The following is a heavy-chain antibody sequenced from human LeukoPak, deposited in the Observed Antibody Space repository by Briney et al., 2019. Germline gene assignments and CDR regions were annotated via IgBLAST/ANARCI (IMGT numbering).Heavy chain of an antibody. Sequence: SETLSLTCTVSGGSISSGSYYWSWLRQPAGTGLEWIGRIYTSGSTNYNPSLKSRVTISVDTSKNQFSLKLSSVTAADTAVYYCARDPYGSGFFDYWGQGTLVTVSS. CDR3: ARDPYGSGFFDY. J-gene: IGHJ4*02. V-gene: IGHV4-61*02. CDR2: IYTSGST. CDR1: GGSISSGSYY. D-gene: IGHD3-10*01.